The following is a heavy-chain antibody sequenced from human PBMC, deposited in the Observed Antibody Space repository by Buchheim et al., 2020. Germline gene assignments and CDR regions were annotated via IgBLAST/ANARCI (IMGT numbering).Heavy chain of an antibody. V-gene: IGHV4-34*01. Sequence: QVQLQQWGAGLVKPSETLSLTCAVYGGSFSGYYSSWIRQPPGKGLEWIGEINHRGSTNYNPSLQSRVTISVDTSNTQFSLNLSSVTAADTAVYYCARGRYYDSSGYYADYNRFDPWGQGTL. CDR2: INHRGST. J-gene: IGHJ5*02. D-gene: IGHD3-22*01. CDR1: GGSFSGYY. CDR3: ARGRYYDSSGYYADYNRFDP.